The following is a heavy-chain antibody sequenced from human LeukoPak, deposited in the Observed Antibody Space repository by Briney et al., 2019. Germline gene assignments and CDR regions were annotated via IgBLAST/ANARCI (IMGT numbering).Heavy chain of an antibody. Sequence: PSETLSLTCTVSGGSISSGGYYWSWIRQHPGKGLEWVGYIYYSGSTYYNPSLKSRVTISVDTSKNQFSLKLSSVTAADTAVYYCARGNYYYDSSGPTRDWGQGTLVTVSS. CDR2: IYYSGST. D-gene: IGHD3-22*01. CDR1: GGSISSGGYY. J-gene: IGHJ4*02. CDR3: ARGNYYYDSSGPTRD. V-gene: IGHV4-31*03.